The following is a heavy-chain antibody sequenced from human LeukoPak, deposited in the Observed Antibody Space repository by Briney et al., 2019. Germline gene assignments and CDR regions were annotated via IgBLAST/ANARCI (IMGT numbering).Heavy chain of an antibody. Sequence: SVKVSCKASGGTLSSYAISWVRQAPGPGLEWMGGIIPIFGTANYAQKFQGRVTITTDESTSTAYMELSSLRSEDTAVYYCARDNVDTAMGYFDYWGQGTLVTVSS. D-gene: IGHD5-18*01. CDR3: ARDNVDTAMGYFDY. J-gene: IGHJ4*02. CDR2: IIPIFGTA. CDR1: GGTLSSYA. V-gene: IGHV1-69*05.